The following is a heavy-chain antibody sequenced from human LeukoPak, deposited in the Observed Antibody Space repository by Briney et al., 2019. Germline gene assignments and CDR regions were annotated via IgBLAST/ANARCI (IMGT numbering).Heavy chain of an antibody. J-gene: IGHJ6*03. V-gene: IGHV1-46*03. CDR1: GYTFTSYY. D-gene: IGHD2-15*01. CDR3: ARASTRPTRYYYYYMDV. CDR2: INPSGGST. Sequence: ASVKVSCKASGYTFTSYYMHWVRQAPGQGLEWMGIINPSGGSTSYAQKFQGRVTMTRDTSTSTVYMELSTLRSEDTAVYYCARASTRPTRYYYYYMDVWGKGTTVTVSS.